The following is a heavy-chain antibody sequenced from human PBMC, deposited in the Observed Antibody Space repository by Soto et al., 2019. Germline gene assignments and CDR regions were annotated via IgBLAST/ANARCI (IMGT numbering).Heavy chain of an antibody. CDR3: AKVSRQGSGIDFDY. CDR1: GYNFFNFD. J-gene: IGHJ4*02. CDR2: VNPNNGDT. Sequence: QVQLIKSGAELKKPGASVKVSCKASGYNFFNFDMNWVRQASGQGPEWIGWVNPNNGDTGYAQKFQGRVTLTTDISTTTAYMELTSLRSDDTAIYYCAKVSRQGSGIDFDYWGQGTLITVSS. V-gene: IGHV1-8*02. D-gene: IGHD2-21*01.